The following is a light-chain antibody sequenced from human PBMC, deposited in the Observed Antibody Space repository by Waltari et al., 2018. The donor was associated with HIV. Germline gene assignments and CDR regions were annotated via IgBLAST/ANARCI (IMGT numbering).Light chain of an antibody. J-gene: IGLJ2*01. CDR2: DVT. CDR1: SSDVRGGYYY. V-gene: IGLV2-11*01. CDR3: CSYGGSYTL. Sequence: QSALTQPRSVSGSHGQSVTISCTGISSDVRGGYYYFSWYQQYPGKVPRLMIYDVTTRPSWVPDRFSGSKSGNTASLTISGLQAEDEADYYCCSYGGSYTLFGGGTKVTVL.